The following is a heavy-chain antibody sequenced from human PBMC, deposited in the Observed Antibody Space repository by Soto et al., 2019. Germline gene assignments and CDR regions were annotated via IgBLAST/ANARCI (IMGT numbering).Heavy chain of an antibody. V-gene: IGHV3-30-3*01. J-gene: IGHJ6*02. CDR1: GFTFSSYA. Sequence: GSLRLSCAASGFTFSSYAMHWVRQAPGKGLEWVAVISYDGSNKYYADSVKGRFTISRDNSKNTLYLQMNSLRAEDTAVYYCAREPYYDFWSGYYTAYYYYGMDVWGQGTTVTVSS. CDR3: AREPYYDFWSGYYTAYYYYGMDV. D-gene: IGHD3-3*01. CDR2: ISYDGSNK.